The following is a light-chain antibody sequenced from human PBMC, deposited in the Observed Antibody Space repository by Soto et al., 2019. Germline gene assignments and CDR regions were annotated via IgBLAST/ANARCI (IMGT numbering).Light chain of an antibody. V-gene: IGKV3-11*01. CDR3: HQRSKWPLT. Sequence: EIVLTQSPATLSLSPGERATLSCRASQSVRSYLAWYQQKPGQAPSLLIYDASNRATDIPARFSGSGSGTDFTLTISSLDPEDFAVYYCHQRSKWPLTFGGGTKVEIK. CDR2: DAS. J-gene: IGKJ4*01. CDR1: QSVRSY.